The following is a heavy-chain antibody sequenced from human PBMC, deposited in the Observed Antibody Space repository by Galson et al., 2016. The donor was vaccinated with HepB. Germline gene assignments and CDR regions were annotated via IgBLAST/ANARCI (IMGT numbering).Heavy chain of an antibody. J-gene: IGHJ2*01. V-gene: IGHV2-70*04. CDR1: GFSLSTPGMR. D-gene: IGHD3-22*01. Sequence: PALVKPTQTLTLTCTFSGFSLSTPGMRMSWIRQPPGKALEWLARIDWDDDIFYSTSLETRLTISKDPSRNQVVLTMTNMDPVDTATYYCALIKMYSLDGGGYSRLGWYFDLWGRGTLVTVSS. CDR2: IDWDDDI. CDR3: ALIKMYSLDGGGYSRLGWYFDL.